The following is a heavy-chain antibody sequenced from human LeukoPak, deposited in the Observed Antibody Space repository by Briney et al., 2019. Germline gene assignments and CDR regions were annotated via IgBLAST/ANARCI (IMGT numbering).Heavy chain of an antibody. Sequence: SETLSLTCTVPGVSISSSNSYWGWIRQPPGKGLEWIGSIYYSGNTYYNASLKSQVSISIATSKNQFSLKMTSVTAADTALYFCAGHRIVTSGIDCWGQGTLVAVSS. D-gene: IGHD1-26*01. CDR1: GVSISSSNSY. CDR2: IYYSGNT. J-gene: IGHJ4*02. CDR3: AGHRIVTSGIDC. V-gene: IGHV4-39*01.